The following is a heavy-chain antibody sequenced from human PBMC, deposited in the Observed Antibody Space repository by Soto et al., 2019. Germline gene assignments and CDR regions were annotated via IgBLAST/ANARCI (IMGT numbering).Heavy chain of an antibody. CDR2: MNPNSGNT. Sequence: ASVKVSCKASGYTFTSYDINWVRQATGQGLEWMGWMNPNSGNTGYAQKFQGRVTMTRNTSISTAYMELSSLRSEDTAVYYCARGTYYDILTGYYYYYYGMDVWGQGTTVTVSS. J-gene: IGHJ6*02. CDR1: GYTFTSYD. CDR3: ARGTYYDILTGYYYYYYGMDV. D-gene: IGHD3-9*01. V-gene: IGHV1-8*01.